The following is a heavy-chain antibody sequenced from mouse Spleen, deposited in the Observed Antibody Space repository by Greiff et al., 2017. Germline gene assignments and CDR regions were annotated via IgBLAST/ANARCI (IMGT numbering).Heavy chain of an antibody. CDR1: GLNIKDDY. CDR2: IDPENGDT. Sequence: VQLKESGAELVRPGASVKLSCTASGLNIKDDYMHWVKQRPEQGLEWIGWIDPENGDTEYASKFQGKATITADTSSNTAYLQLSSLTSEDTAVYYCTTVEVRPDYWGQGTTLTVSS. J-gene: IGHJ2*01. D-gene: IGHD2-14*01. CDR3: TTVEVRPDY. V-gene: IGHV14-4*01.